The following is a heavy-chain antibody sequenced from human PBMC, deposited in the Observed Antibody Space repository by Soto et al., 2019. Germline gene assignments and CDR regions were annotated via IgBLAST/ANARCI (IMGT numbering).Heavy chain of an antibody. CDR1: GFTFSIYA. CDR3: EKVTLGYCSSTSCGY. D-gene: IGHD2-2*01. J-gene: IGHJ4*02. Sequence: EVQLLASGGGLVQPGGSLRLSCAASGFTFSIYAMSWVRQAPGKGLEWVSAISGSGGSTYYADSVKGRFTISRDNSKNTLYLQMNSLIAEDTAVYYCEKVTLGYCSSTSCGYWGQGPLVTVSS. CDR2: ISGSGGST. V-gene: IGHV3-23*01.